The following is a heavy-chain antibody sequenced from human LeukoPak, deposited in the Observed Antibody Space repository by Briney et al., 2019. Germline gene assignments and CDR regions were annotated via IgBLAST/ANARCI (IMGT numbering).Heavy chain of an antibody. J-gene: IGHJ6*02. CDR1: GFTVSGNY. Sequence: PGGSLRLSCAASGFTVSGNYMSWVRQAPGKGLEWVANIKQDGSEKYYVDSVKGRFTISRDNSKNTLFLQMSSLRPEDTAVYYCAKDRDGSGSFQKKLGLWGQGTTVTVSS. V-gene: IGHV3-7*04. D-gene: IGHD3-10*01. CDR2: IKQDGSEK. CDR3: AKDRDGSGSFQKKLGL.